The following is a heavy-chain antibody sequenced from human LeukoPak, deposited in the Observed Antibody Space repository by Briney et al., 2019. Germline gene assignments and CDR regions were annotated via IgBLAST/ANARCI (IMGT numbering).Heavy chain of an antibody. CDR1: GFTFDDYG. CDR3: AKGGNSWYWGCFDP. D-gene: IGHD6-13*01. CDR2: INWNGNRT. V-gene: IGHV3-20*04. J-gene: IGHJ5*02. Sequence: GGSLRLSCAASGFTFDDYGMTWVRQAPGKGLEWVSGINWNGNRTGYADSVKGRFTISRDNAKNSVYLQMNSLRAGDTAIYYCAKGGNSWYWGCFDPWGQGTLVTVSA.